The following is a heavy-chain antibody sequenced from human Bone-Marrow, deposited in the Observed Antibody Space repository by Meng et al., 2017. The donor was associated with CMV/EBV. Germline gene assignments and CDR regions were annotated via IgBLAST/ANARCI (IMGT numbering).Heavy chain of an antibody. Sequence: ASVKVSCKASGGTFTSYGISWVRQAPGQGLEWMGWISAYNGNTNYAQKLQGRVTMTTDTSTSTAYMELRSLRSEDTAVYFCAAKIDITYFDFWGQGTLVTVSS. V-gene: IGHV1-18*01. D-gene: IGHD1-14*01. CDR1: GGTFTSYG. J-gene: IGHJ4*02. CDR2: ISAYNGNT. CDR3: AAKIDITYFDF.